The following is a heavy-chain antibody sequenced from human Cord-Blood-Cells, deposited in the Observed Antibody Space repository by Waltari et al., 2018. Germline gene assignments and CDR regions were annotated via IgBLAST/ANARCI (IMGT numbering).Heavy chain of an antibody. CDR3: ARDERDSSGYYFDY. CDR1: GGPFRSYA. V-gene: IGHV1-69*01. D-gene: IGHD3-22*01. J-gene: IGHJ4*02. Sequence: QVQLVQSGAEVKKPGSSVKVSCKASGGPFRSYASSWVRQAPGQGLEWMGGIIPIFGTANYAQKFQGRVTITADESTSTAYMELSSLRSEDTAVYYCARDERDSSGYYFDYWGQGTLVTVSS. CDR2: IIPIFGTA.